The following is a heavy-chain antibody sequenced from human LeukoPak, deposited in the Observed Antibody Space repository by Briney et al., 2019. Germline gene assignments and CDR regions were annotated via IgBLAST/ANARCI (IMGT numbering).Heavy chain of an antibody. D-gene: IGHD2-2*01. CDR3: AKDHCSSTSCYFGWFDP. Sequence: QSGGSLRLSCAASGFTFSSYGMHWVRQAPGKGLEWVAFIRYDGSNKYYADSVKGRFTISRDNSKNTLYLQMNSLRAEDTAVYYCAKDHCSSTSCYFGWFDPWGQGTLVTVSS. CDR1: GFTFSSYG. V-gene: IGHV3-30*02. J-gene: IGHJ5*02. CDR2: IRYDGSNK.